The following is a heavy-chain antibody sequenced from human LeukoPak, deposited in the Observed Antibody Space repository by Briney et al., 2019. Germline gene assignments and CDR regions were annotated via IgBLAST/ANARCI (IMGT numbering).Heavy chain of an antibody. Sequence: GGSLRLSCAASGFTFSSYGMHWVRQAPGKGLEWVAIISYDGSNKYYADSVKGRFTISRDNSKNTLYLQMDSLRVEDTAVYCSAKDLYFRSSWPFDYWGQGTLVTVSS. CDR2: ISYDGSNK. D-gene: IGHD6-13*01. CDR1: GFTFSSYG. V-gene: IGHV3-30*18. J-gene: IGHJ4*02. CDR3: AKDLYFRSSWPFDY.